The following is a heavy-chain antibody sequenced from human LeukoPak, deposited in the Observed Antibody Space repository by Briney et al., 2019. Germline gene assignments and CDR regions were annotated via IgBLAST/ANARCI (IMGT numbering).Heavy chain of an antibody. J-gene: IGHJ4*02. Sequence: GGSLRLSCAASGFTFDDYAMHWVRQAPGKGLEWVSGISWNSGSVAYADSVKGRFTISRDNAKNSLYLQMNSLRAEDTALYYCAKDKVGIAAAGLDYWGQGTLVTVSS. V-gene: IGHV3-9*01. CDR1: GFTFDDYA. D-gene: IGHD6-13*01. CDR3: AKDKVGIAAAGLDY. CDR2: ISWNSGSV.